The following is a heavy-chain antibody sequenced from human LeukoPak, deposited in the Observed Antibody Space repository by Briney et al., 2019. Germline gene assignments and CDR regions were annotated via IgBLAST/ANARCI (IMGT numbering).Heavy chain of an antibody. D-gene: IGHD6-19*01. CDR1: GYTFTSYG. CDR3: ARDMSSSGWYTSVSNIYYFDY. Sequence: ASVKVSCKASGYTFTSYGISWVRQAPGQGLEWMGWIRAYNGNTNYAQKLQGRVTMTTDTSTSTAYMELRSLRSDDTAVYYCARDMSSSGWYTSVSNIYYFDYWGQGTLVTVSS. J-gene: IGHJ4*02. V-gene: IGHV1-18*04. CDR2: IRAYNGNT.